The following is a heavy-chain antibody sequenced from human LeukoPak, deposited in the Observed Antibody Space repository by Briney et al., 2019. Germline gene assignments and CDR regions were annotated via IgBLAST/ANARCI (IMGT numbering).Heavy chain of an antibody. CDR3: AKRAVTDSEAGSRFDY. J-gene: IGHJ4*02. CDR2: IRGSGDFT. V-gene: IGHV3-23*01. Sequence: PGGSLRLSCATPGFPFRDYGMSWVRQAPGKGLEWVSHIRGSGDFTYYSESTKGRFSISRDNSQDMLYLQMNYLSGDDTAIYYCAKRAVTDSEAGSRFDYWGQGTPVTVSP. CDR1: GFPFRDYG.